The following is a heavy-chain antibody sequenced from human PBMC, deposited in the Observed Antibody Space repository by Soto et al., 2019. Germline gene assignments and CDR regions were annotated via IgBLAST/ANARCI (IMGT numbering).Heavy chain of an antibody. CDR2: ISAYNGNT. CDR1: GYTFTSYG. D-gene: IGHD2-2*01. Sequence: GASVKVSCKASGYTFTSYGISWVRQAPGQGLEWMGWISAYNGNTNYAQKLQGRVTMTTDTSTSTAYMELRSLRSDDTAVYYCASLFGLAVVVPAAHYYYYGMDVWGQGTTVTVSS. J-gene: IGHJ6*02. V-gene: IGHV1-18*04. CDR3: ASLFGLAVVVPAAHYYYYGMDV.